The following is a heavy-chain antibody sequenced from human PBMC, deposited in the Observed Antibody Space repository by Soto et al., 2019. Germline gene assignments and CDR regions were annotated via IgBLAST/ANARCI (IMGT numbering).Heavy chain of an antibody. D-gene: IGHD2-2*01. CDR2: IKQDGSEK. J-gene: IGHJ3*02. V-gene: IGHV3-7*01. CDR3: ARDLWDIVVVPAADDAFDI. CDR1: GFTFSSYW. Sequence: ESGGGLVQPGGSLRLSCAASGFTFSSYWMSWVRQAPGKGLEWVANIKQDGSEKYYVDSVKGRFTISRDNAKNSLYLQMNSLRAEDTAVYYCARDLWDIVVVPAADDAFDIWGQGTMVTVSS.